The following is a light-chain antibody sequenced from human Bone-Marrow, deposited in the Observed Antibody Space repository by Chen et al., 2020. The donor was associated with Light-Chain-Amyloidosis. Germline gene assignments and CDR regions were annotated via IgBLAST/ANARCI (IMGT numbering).Light chain of an antibody. J-gene: IGKJ3*01. CDR3: MQALQGPFT. CDR1: QSLLHSNGNTY. CDR2: FGS. V-gene: IGKV2-28*01. Sequence: DIVMTQSPLSLPVTPGEPASISCRSSQSLLHSNGNTYLDWCLQKPGQSPQLLISFGSNRASGVPDRFSGSGSGTDFTLKISRVEAEDVGVYYCMQALQGPFTFGPGTKVDIK.